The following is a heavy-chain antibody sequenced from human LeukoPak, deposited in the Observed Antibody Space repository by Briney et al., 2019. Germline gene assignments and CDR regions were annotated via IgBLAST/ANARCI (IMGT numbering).Heavy chain of an antibody. CDR2: IIPIFGTA. CDR1: RGTFSSYA. D-gene: IGHD5-18*01. V-gene: IGHV1-69*13. Sequence: ASVKVSCKASRGTFSSYAISWVRQAPGQGLEWMGGIIPIFGTANYAQKFQGRVTITADESTSTAYMELSSLRSEDTAVYYCASSSSYGPYYYYYGMDVWGQGTTVTVSS. CDR3: ASSSSYGPYYYYYGMDV. J-gene: IGHJ6*02.